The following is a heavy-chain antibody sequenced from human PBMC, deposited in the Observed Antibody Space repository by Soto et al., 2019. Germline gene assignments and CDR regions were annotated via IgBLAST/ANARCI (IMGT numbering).Heavy chain of an antibody. CDR3: AKDGYSGYVAWGSVDY. V-gene: IGHV3-23*01. D-gene: IGHD5-12*01. Sequence: GGSLRLSCTASGITFSSYAMSWVRQAPGKGLEWGSAISGSGGSTYYADSVKGRFTISRDNSKDTLYLQMNSLRAKDTAVYYCAKDGYSGYVAWGSVDYWGQGTLVTVSS. CDR2: ISGSGGST. J-gene: IGHJ4*02. CDR1: GITFSSYA.